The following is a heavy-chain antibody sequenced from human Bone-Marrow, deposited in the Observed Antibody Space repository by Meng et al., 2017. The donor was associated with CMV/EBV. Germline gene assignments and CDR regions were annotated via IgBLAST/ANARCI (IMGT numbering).Heavy chain of an antibody. CDR3: ASAISMRIDY. D-gene: IGHD2-2*02. Sequence: SETLSLTCTVSGGSISSSFYYWGWIRQPPGKGLEWIGSIYYSGSTYYNPSLKSRVTISVDTSKNQFSLKLSSVTAADTAVYYCASAISMRIDYWGQGTLVTVSS. J-gene: IGHJ4*02. CDR2: IYYSGST. V-gene: IGHV4-39*07. CDR1: GGSISSSFYY.